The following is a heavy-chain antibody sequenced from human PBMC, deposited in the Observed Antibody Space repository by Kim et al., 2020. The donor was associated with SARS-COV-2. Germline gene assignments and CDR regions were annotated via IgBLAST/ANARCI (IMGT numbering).Heavy chain of an antibody. CDR3: AYGSGSYTWFDP. V-gene: IGHV1-69*01. D-gene: IGHD3-10*01. Sequence: NYAQKFQGRVTITADESTSTAYMELSSLRSEDTAVYYCAYGSGSYTWFDPWGQGTLVTVSS. J-gene: IGHJ5*02.